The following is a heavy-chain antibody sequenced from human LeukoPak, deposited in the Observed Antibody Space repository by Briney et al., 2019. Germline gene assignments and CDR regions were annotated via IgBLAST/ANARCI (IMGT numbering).Heavy chain of an antibody. CDR3: ARAYYDILTGSTSPWYFDY. CDR2: ISYDGSNK. J-gene: IGHJ4*02. CDR1: GFTFSSYA. V-gene: IGHV3-30-3*01. D-gene: IGHD3-9*01. Sequence: PGRSLRLSCAASGFTFSSYAMHWVRQAPGKGLEWVAVISYDGSNKYYADSVKGRFTISRDNSKNTLYLQMNSLRAEDTAVYYCARAYYDILTGSTSPWYFDYWGQGTLVTVSS.